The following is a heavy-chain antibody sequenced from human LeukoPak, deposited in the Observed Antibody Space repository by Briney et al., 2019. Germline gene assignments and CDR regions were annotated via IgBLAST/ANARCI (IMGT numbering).Heavy chain of an antibody. D-gene: IGHD2-21*02. CDR2: IHHDGSNK. CDR3: AKDETATDY. CDR1: GFTFSSYG. V-gene: IGHV3-30*02. J-gene: IGHJ4*02. Sequence: GGSLRLSCAASGFTFSSYGMHWVRQAPGKGLDWVAFIHHDGSNKYYADSVRGRFTISRDNSKNTLYLQMNSLRAEDTAVYYCAKDETATDYWGQGTLVTVSS.